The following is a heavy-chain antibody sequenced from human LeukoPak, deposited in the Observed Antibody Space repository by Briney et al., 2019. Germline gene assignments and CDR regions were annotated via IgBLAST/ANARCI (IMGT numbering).Heavy chain of an antibody. Sequence: GASVKVSCKASGYTFTYCGFIWVRQAPGQGLEWRGWGSTYNGDTDYAKKFQDRVTMTTESSTQTTFMELRNLRSDDTAVYYCARAESMALYFLYWGQGTLVSVSS. V-gene: IGHV1-18*01. CDR1: GYTFTYCG. J-gene: IGHJ1*01. D-gene: IGHD1-14*01. CDR2: GSTYNGDT. CDR3: ARAESMALYFLY.